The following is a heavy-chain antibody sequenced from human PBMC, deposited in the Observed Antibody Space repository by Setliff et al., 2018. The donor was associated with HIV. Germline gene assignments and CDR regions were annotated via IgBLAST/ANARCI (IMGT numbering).Heavy chain of an antibody. CDR2: IYRDGAT. CDR3: ARGRINYGDYYY. D-gene: IGHD4-17*01. V-gene: IGHV3-53*01. CDR1: GFTVSDNY. Sequence: GSLRLSCAASGFTVSDNYMSWVRQAPGKGLEWVSVIYRDGATYYADSVKGRFTIPRDTAKNTVYLQMNSLTSEDTAFYYCARGRINYGDYYYWGQGTLVTVSS. J-gene: IGHJ4*02.